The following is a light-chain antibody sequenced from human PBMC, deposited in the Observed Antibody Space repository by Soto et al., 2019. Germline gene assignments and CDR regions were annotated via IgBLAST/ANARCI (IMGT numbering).Light chain of an antibody. CDR2: AVS. CDR3: SSYASSTAREV. Sequence: QSVLTQPASVSGSPGQSITISCTGISSDVGGYNCVSCYQQHPGKAPKLMIYAVSDRPSGVSNRFSGSKSGNTASLTISGLQAEDEADYYCSSYASSTAREVFGGGTKLTVL. CDR1: SSDVGGYNC. V-gene: IGLV2-14*01. J-gene: IGLJ3*02.